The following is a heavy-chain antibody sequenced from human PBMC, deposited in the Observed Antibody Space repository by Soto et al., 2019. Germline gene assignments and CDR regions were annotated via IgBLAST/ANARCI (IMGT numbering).Heavy chain of an antibody. CDR3: YRDGRGLGWPEH. J-gene: IGHJ4*02. D-gene: IGHD2-15*01. CDR1: GVSISSDAYS. Sequence: SETLSLTCAVSGVSISSDAYSWSWIRQPPGKGLEWVGYIYHSGSTYYDPSLKSRDTISVDRCKDQFSLKLSYVTAADTAVYYCYRDGRGLGWPEHWGQGTLVTVSS. CDR2: IYHSGST. V-gene: IGHV4-30-2*01.